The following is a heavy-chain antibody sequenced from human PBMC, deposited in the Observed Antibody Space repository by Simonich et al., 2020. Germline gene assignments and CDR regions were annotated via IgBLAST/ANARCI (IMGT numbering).Heavy chain of an antibody. D-gene: IGHD7-27*01. Sequence: QVQLVQSGAEVKKPGASVKVSCKDSGYTFTGYYMHWVRQAPGQGLEWMGWINPNSGGTNYAQKLQGRVTMTRDTSISTAYLELSRLRSDDTAVYYCARDPGAELTGDYWGQGTLVTVSS. CDR1: GYTFTGYY. J-gene: IGHJ4*02. CDR2: INPNSGGT. CDR3: ARDPGAELTGDY. V-gene: IGHV1-2*02.